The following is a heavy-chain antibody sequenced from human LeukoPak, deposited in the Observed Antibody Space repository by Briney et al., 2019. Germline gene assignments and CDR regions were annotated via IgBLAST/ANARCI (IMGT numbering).Heavy chain of an antibody. J-gene: IGHJ4*02. CDR2: ISAYNGNT. D-gene: IGHD6-13*01. CDR1: GYTFTSYG. Sequence: ASVKVSCKASGYTFTSYGISWVRQAPGQGLEWMGWISAYNGNTNYAQKLQGRVTMTTDTSTSTAYMELRSLRSDDTAVYYCAREASSSWYGMGTYFDYWGQGTLVTVSS. CDR3: AREASSSWYGMGTYFDY. V-gene: IGHV1-18*01.